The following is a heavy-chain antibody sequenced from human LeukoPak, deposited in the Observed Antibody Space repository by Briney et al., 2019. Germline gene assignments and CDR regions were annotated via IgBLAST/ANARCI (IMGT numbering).Heavy chain of an antibody. V-gene: IGHV1-8*01. CDR3: ARGGTRYCTSTSCSDYYYYGMDV. J-gene: IGHJ6*02. Sequence: GASVKVSCKASGYTFSNYDINWVRQATGQGLEWMGWMNPNSGNTGYAQKFQGRVTMTRNTSISTAYMELSSLRSEDTAVYYCARGGTRYCTSTSCSDYYYYGMDVWGQGTTVTVSS. CDR2: MNPNSGNT. CDR1: GYTFSNYD. D-gene: IGHD2-2*01.